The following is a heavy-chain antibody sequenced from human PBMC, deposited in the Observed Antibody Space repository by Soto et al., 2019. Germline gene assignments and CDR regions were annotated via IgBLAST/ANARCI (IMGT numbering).Heavy chain of an antibody. J-gene: IGHJ4*02. Sequence: GASVKVSCKASGYTFTNYAVHWLRQAPGQALEWMGWISAYNGNTNYAQTLQGRVTMTTDTSTSTAYMELRSLRSDDTAVYYCARDLEDIVVVPAAIPFDYWGQGTLVTVSS. V-gene: IGHV1-18*01. CDR3: ARDLEDIVVVPAAIPFDY. CDR2: ISAYNGNT. CDR1: GYTFTNYA. D-gene: IGHD2-2*01.